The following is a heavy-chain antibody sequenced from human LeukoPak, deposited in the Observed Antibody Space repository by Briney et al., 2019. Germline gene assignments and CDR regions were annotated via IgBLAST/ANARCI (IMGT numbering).Heavy chain of an antibody. D-gene: IGHD4-11*01. V-gene: IGHV4-61*01. J-gene: IGHJ4*02. CDR1: GGSVSSGSYC. CDR3: ARGFYSPHY. Sequence: SETLSLTCTVSGGSVSSGSYCWSWIRQPPGKGLEWIGYIYYSGSPNYNPSLKSRITISVDTSKNQFSLKLSSVTAADTAVYYCARGFYSPHYWGQGTLVSVSS. CDR2: IYYSGSP.